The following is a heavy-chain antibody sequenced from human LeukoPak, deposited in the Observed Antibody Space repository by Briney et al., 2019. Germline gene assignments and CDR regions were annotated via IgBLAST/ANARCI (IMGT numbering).Heavy chain of an antibody. D-gene: IGHD4-17*01. V-gene: IGHV3-23*01. Sequence: GGSLRLSCVASGFTFSSYGMSWVRQAPGKGLEWVSGVSGGGGSSYYANSVKGRFTISRDNSKNTLYLQVNSLRADDTAVYYCAKVRGLDVYGDYINLGVFHVWGQGTMVTVSS. J-gene: IGHJ3*01. CDR2: VSGGGGSS. CDR1: GFTFSSYG. CDR3: AKVRGLDVYGDYINLGVFHV.